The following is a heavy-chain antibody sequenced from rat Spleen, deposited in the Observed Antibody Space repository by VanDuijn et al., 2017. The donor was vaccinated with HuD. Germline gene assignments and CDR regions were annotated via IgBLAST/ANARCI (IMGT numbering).Heavy chain of an antibody. Sequence: QVQLKESGPDLVQPSQTLSLTCTVSGFSLTSYNVHWVRQPTGKGLEWMGVIWTGGSTDYNSALKTRLSISRDTSKSQVILKKNSLQTEDTAIYFCTRSDYGYTCFDYWGQGVMVTVSS. CDR3: TRSDYGYTCFDY. CDR1: GFSLTSYN. V-gene: IGHV2-30*01. D-gene: IGHD1-11*01. J-gene: IGHJ2*01. CDR2: IWTGGST.